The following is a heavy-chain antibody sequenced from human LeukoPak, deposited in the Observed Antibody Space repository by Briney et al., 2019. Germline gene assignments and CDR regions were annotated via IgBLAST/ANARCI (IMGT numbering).Heavy chain of an antibody. CDR1: GFTFDDYG. CDR3: ARVQYSGYDGNDAFDI. V-gene: IGHV3-20*01. J-gene: IGHJ3*02. CDR2: INWNGGST. Sequence: GGSLRLSCAASGFTFDDYGMSWVRQAPGKGLEWVSGINWNGGSTGYADSVKGRFTISRDNAKNSLYLQMNSLRAEDTALYHCARVQYSGYDGNDAFDIWGQGTMVTVSS. D-gene: IGHD5-12*01.